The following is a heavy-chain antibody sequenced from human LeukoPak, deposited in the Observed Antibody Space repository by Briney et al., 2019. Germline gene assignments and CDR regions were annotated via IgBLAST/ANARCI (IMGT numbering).Heavy chain of an antibody. CDR1: GYTFTSFN. Sequence: ASVKVSCKASGYTFTSFNLHWVRQAPGQGLEWMGIINPSGAGTSYAQKFEGRVTMTRDMSTSTVYMELGSLRSEDTAVYYCARDLGAPELTGGYIGYYYYYCMDVWGKGTTVTVSS. J-gene: IGHJ6*03. CDR2: INPSGAGT. D-gene: IGHD3-22*01. V-gene: IGHV1-46*01. CDR3: ARDLGAPELTGGYIGYYYYYCMDV.